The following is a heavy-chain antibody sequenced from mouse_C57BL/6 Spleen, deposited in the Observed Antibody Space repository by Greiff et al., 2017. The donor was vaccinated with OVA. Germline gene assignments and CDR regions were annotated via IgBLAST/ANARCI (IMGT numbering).Heavy chain of an antibody. CDR2: ISYDGSN. D-gene: IGHD2-4*01. CDR3: ARVYDYDCYAMDY. J-gene: IGHJ4*01. Sequence: VQLQQSGPGLVKPSQSLSLTCSVTGYSITSGYYWNWIRQFPGNKLEWMGYISYDGSNNYNPSLKNRISITRDTSKNQFFLKLNSVTTEDTATYYWARVYDYDCYAMDYWGQGTSVTVSS. CDR1: GYSITSGYY. V-gene: IGHV3-6*01.